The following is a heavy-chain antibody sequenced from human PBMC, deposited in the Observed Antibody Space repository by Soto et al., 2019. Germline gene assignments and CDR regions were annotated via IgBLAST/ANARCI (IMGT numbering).Heavy chain of an antibody. Sequence: ASVKVSCKASVYTSTNYCMHRLRQDPGQRLEWMGWINADSGGTSDAQKFQGWVTMTRDTSISTAYMELSRLRSDDTAVYYCAREYVDIVATTPIYYGMDVWGQGTTVTVSS. D-gene: IGHD5-12*01. CDR3: AREYVDIVATTPIYYGMDV. J-gene: IGHJ6*02. V-gene: IGHV1-2*04. CDR1: VYTSTNYC. CDR2: INADSGGT.